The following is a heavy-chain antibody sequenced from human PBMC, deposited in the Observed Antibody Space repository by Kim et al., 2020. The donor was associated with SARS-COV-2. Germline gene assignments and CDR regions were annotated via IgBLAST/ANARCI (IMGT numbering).Heavy chain of an antibody. D-gene: IGHD5-12*01. Sequence: SETLSLTCTVSGGSISSSSYYWGWIRQPPGKGLEWIGSIYYSGSTYYNPSLKSRVTISVDTSKNQFSLKLSSVTAADTAVYYCATRLRLPDYWGQGTLVTVSS. CDR3: ATRLRLPDY. J-gene: IGHJ4*02. CDR2: IYYSGST. CDR1: GGSISSSSYY. V-gene: IGHV4-39*07.